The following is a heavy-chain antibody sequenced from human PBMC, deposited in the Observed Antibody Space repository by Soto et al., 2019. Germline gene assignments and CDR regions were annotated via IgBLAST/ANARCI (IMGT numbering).Heavy chain of an antibody. D-gene: IGHD2-21*01. CDR1: GFTFMTAW. Sequence: EGQMVESEGGLVEPGGSLRLSCAASGFTFMTAWMNWVRQAPGKGLEWIGHIKDDGTTFYTTPVKCRFTISRDDSKNTVYLQMSSLKSEDTAVYYCAEDTPGFGEGEFEYWGQGALVTVSS. CDR3: AEDTPGFGEGEFEY. V-gene: IGHV3-15*01. CDR2: IKDDGTT. J-gene: IGHJ4*02.